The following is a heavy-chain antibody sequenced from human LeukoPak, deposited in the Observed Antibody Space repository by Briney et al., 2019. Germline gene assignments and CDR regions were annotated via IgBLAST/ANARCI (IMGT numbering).Heavy chain of an antibody. D-gene: IGHD3-10*01. V-gene: IGHV4-34*01. J-gene: IGHJ4*02. CDR3: ARGDRYYYGSGSYYG. CDR2: INHSGST. Sequence: SETLSLTCAVYGGSFSGYYWSWIRQRPGKGLEWIGEINHSGSTNYNPSLKSRVTISVDTSKNQFSLKLSSVTAADTAVYYCARGDRYYYGSGSYYGWGQGTLVTVSS. CDR1: GGSFSGYY.